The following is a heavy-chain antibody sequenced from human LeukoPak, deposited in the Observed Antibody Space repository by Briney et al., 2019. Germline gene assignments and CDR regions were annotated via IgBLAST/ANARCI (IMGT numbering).Heavy chain of an antibody. Sequence: SVKVSCKASGYTFTGYYMHWVRQAPGQGREWMGRIIPIFGTANYAQKFQGRVTITTDESTSTAYKELSSLRSEDTAVYYCAIIEGATGFDYWGQGTLVTVSS. V-gene: IGHV1-69*05. D-gene: IGHD1-26*01. CDR3: AIIEGATGFDY. CDR1: GYTFTGYY. CDR2: IIPIFGTA. J-gene: IGHJ4*02.